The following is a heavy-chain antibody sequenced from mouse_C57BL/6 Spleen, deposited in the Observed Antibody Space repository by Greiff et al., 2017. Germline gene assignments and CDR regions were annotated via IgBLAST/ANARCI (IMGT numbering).Heavy chain of an antibody. J-gene: IGHJ2*01. V-gene: IGHV5-6*02. Sequence: EVKLVESGGDLVKPGGSLKLSCAASGFTFSSYGMSWVRQTPDKRLEWVATISSGGSYTYYPDSVKGRFTISRDNAKNTLYLQMSSLKSEDTAMYYCARHGSSLYYFDYWGQGTTLTVSS. CDR1: GFTFSSYG. CDR3: ARHGSSLYYFDY. D-gene: IGHD1-1*01. CDR2: ISSGGSYT.